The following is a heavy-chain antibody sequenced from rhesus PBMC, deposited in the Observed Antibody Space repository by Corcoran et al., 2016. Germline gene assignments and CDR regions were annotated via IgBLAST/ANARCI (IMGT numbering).Heavy chain of an antibody. CDR3: PKRGSGRYFDY. CDR2: INSVGGST. Sequence: EVQLVESGGGLAKPGGSLSLSCAASGFHFSSYWIHWFRQAPGKGREWVFAINSVGGSTYNADSVKGRVTISRDNSKNTLSLQMNSLRAEDTAVYYCPKRGSGRYFDYWGQGVLVTVSS. D-gene: IGHD6-25*01. J-gene: IGHJ4*01. V-gene: IGHV3S25*01. CDR1: GFHFSSYW.